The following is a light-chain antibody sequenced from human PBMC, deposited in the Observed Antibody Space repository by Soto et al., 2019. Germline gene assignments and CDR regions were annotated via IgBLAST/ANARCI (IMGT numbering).Light chain of an antibody. V-gene: IGLV2-23*02. Sequence: QSVLTQPASVSGSPGQSITISCAGTTSDVAYYDLVSWYQQHPGRAPKLLIYEVDKRPSGISVRFSGSKSGATASLTISGLLPEDEAVYFCCTYAGHVPKFGGCTKLTVL. J-gene: IGLJ2*01. CDR1: TSDVAYYDL. CDR2: EVD. CDR3: CTYAGHVPK.